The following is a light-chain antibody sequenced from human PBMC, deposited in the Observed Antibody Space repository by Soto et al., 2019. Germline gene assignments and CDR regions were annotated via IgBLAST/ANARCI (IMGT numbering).Light chain of an antibody. CDR3: QQYDSFSWT. CDR2: KAS. V-gene: IGKV1-5*03. J-gene: IGKJ1*01. Sequence: DIQMTQSPSTLSASVGDRVTITCRASQSISNWLAWYQQKPGKAPKLLIYKASNLENGVPSRCGGSGSGTEFTLTISSMQPDDFATYYCQQYDSFSWTFGPGTKVEIK. CDR1: QSISNW.